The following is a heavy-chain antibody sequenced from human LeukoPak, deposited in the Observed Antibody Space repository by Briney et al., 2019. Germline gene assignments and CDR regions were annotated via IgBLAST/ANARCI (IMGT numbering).Heavy chain of an antibody. Sequence: ASVKVSCKASGYTFTSYGISWVRQAPGQGLEWMGWISAYNGNTNYAQKLQGRVTMTTDTSTSTAYMELRSLRSDDTAVYYCARTNYHYDSSGYYVDYWGQGTLVTVSS. CDR2: ISAYNGNT. CDR3: ARTNYHYDSSGYYVDY. J-gene: IGHJ4*02. V-gene: IGHV1-18*01. CDR1: GYTFTSYG. D-gene: IGHD3-22*01.